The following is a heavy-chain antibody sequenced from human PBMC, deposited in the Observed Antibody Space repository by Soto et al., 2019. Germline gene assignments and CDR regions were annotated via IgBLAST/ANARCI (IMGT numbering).Heavy chain of an antibody. CDR1: GFTFSSYS. CDR3: AREYCSSTSCLNGFDP. CDR2: ISSSSSTI. J-gene: IGHJ5*02. Sequence: EVQLVESGGGLVQPGGSLRLSCAASGFTFSSYSMNWVRQAPGKGLEWVSYISSSSSTIYYADSVKGRFTISRDNAKNSRYLQMNSLRAEDTAVYYCAREYCSSTSCLNGFDPWGQGTLVTVSS. V-gene: IGHV3-48*01. D-gene: IGHD2-2*01.